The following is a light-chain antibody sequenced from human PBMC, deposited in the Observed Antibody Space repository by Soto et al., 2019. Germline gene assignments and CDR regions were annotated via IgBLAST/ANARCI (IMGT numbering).Light chain of an antibody. Sequence: QALVTQEPSVTVSPGGTVTLTCDSSTGPVTSGRYPYWFQQKPGQAPRTLIYDTSLKYSWTPARFSGSLLRGKAALTLSGARPEDEADYYCLLSYSGGRVFGGGTKVTVL. J-gene: IGLJ3*02. CDR3: LLSYSGGRV. CDR1: TGPVTSGRY. CDR2: DTS. V-gene: IGLV7-46*01.